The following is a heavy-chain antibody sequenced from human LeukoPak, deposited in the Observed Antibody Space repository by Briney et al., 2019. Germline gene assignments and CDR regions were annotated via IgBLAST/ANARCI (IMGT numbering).Heavy chain of an antibody. CDR1: GFTFSSYS. J-gene: IGHJ6*02. V-gene: IGHV3-21*01. Sequence: GGSLRLSCAASGFTFSSYSMNWVRQAPGKGLEWVSSISSSSSYIYYADTVKGRFTISRDNAKNSLYLQMNSLRDEDTAVYYCARDSAIFGFYGMDVWGQGTTVTVSS. CDR3: ARDSAIFGFYGMDV. D-gene: IGHD3-3*01. CDR2: ISSSSSYI.